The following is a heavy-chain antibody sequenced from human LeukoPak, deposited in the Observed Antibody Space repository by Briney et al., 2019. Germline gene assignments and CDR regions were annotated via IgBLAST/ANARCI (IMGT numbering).Heavy chain of an antibody. D-gene: IGHD6-6*01. CDR1: GYTSTGYY. J-gene: IGHJ4*02. V-gene: IGHV1-2*02. Sequence: ASVKVSCKASGYTSTGYYMHWVRQAPGQGLEWMGWINPNSGGTNYAQKFQGRVTMTRDTSISTAFMELSRLRSDDTAVYYCARMVIAARSLGYWGQGTLVTVSS. CDR2: INPNSGGT. CDR3: ARMVIAARSLGY.